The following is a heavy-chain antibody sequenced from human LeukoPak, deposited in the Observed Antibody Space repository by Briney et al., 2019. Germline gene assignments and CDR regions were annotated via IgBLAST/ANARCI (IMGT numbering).Heavy chain of an antibody. V-gene: IGHV3-23*01. J-gene: IGHJ4*02. CDR1: GFTFSSYA. D-gene: IGHD1-14*01. Sequence: GASLRLSCAASGFTFSSYAMSWVRQAPGKGLEWVSAISGSGGSTYYADSVKGRFTISRDNSKNTLYLQMNSLRAEDTAVYYCAKGGTRTNKGGFDYWGQGTLVTVSS. CDR2: ISGSGGST. CDR3: AKGGTRTNKGGFDY.